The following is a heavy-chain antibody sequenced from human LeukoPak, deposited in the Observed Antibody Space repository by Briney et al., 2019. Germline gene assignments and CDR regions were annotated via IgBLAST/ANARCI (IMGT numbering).Heavy chain of an antibody. D-gene: IGHD5-18*01. CDR1: GFTFGSHA. V-gene: IGHV3-23*01. CDR3: GKTTVGYSSGQKPAWPVDY. Sequence: PGGSLRLSCEAPGFTFGSHAMYWVRQAPGKGLEWAAGIFGSGGSPHYADPVKGRFTISRDNSRNTVYLQINSLRAEDTAVYYCGKTTVGYSSGQKPAWPVDYWGQGTLVTVSS. CDR2: IFGSGGSP. J-gene: IGHJ4*02.